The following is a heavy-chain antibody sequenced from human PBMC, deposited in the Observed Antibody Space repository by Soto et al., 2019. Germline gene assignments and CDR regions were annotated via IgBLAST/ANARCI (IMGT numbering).Heavy chain of an antibody. J-gene: IGHJ5*02. V-gene: IGHV4-59*01. CDR2: IYYSGST. CDR3: ARERWGAAWFDP. CDR1: GGSIRSYY. Sequence: PSETLSLTFSFSGGSIRSYYWSCIRQPPGKGLEWIGYIYYSGSTNYNPSLKSRVTISVDTSKNQFSLKLSSVTAADTAVYYCARERWGAAWFDPWGQGTLVTVSS. D-gene: IGHD1-26*01.